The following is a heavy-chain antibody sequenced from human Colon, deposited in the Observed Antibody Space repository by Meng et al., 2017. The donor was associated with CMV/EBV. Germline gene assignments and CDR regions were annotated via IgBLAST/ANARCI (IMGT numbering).Heavy chain of an antibody. V-gene: IGHV3-23*01. CDR3: VTGGYCTGITCVPFY. J-gene: IGHJ4*02. D-gene: IGHD2-8*02. CDR2: ISGSGDTT. CDR1: GFTFTNYA. Sequence: GESLKISCATSGFTFTNYAMSWVRQAPGKGLEWVSGISGSGDTTYYADSVKGRITISRDNSRGMLFLHVTSLRDDDTAVYYCVTGGYCTGITCVPFYWGQGTLVTVSS.